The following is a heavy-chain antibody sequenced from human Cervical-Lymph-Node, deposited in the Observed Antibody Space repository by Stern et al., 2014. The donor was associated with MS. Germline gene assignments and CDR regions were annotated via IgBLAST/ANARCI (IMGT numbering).Heavy chain of an antibody. D-gene: IGHD3-3*01. CDR3: AKENYDFWNFDY. CDR1: AFTFSRPA. CDR2: ISGSGGST. J-gene: IGHJ4*02. V-gene: IGHV3-23*04. Sequence: VQLVESGGGLVQPGGSLSPPPPPSAFTFSRPAMSSVRQAPGKGLDWASAISGSGGSTYYAGSVKGRFTISRDNSKNTLYLQMNSLRAEDTAVYYCAKENYDFWNFDYWGQGTLVTVSS.